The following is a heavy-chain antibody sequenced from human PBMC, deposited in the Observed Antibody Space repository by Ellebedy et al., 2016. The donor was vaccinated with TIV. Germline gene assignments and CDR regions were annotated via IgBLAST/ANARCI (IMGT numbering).Heavy chain of an antibody. V-gene: IGHV1-46*01. CDR2: INPSGGST. CDR3: ARDHPLTEPGYYGMDV. CDR1: GYTFTSYY. J-gene: IGHJ6*02. Sequence: ASVKVSCXASGYTFTSYYMHWVRQAPGQGLEWMGIINPSGGSTSYAQKFQGRVTITRDRSMSTAYMELSSLRSEDTAMYYCARDHPLTEPGYYGMDVWGQGTTVTVSS. D-gene: IGHD1-14*01.